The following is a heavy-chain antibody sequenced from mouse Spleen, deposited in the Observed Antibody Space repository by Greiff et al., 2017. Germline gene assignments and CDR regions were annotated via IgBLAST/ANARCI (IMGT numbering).Heavy chain of an antibody. D-gene: IGHD2-1*01. V-gene: IGHV1-26*01. J-gene: IGHJ1*01. CDR2: INPNNGGT. CDR1: GYTFTDYY. CDR3: ARVPYGNYWYFDV. Sequence: EVQLQQSGPELVKPGASVKISCKASGYTFTDYYMNWVKQSHGKSLEWIGDINPNNGGTSYNQKFKGKATLTVDKSSSTAYMELRSLTSEDSAVYYCARVPYGNYWYFDVWGAGTTVTVSS.